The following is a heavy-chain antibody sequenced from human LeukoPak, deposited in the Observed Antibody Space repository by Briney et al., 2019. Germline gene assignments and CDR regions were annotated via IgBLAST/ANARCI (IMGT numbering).Heavy chain of an antibody. CDR2: ISSGSSTI. V-gene: IGHV3-48*02. J-gene: IGHJ3*02. Sequence: PGGSLILSCEASGFSFTNTWMNWVRQAPGKGLEWVSYISSGSSTIYYADSVKGRFTISRDNAKNSLCLQMNSLRDEDTAVYYCARENIVVVTAIRDAFDIWGQGTMVTVSS. CDR3: ARENIVVVTAIRDAFDI. CDR1: GFSFTNTW. D-gene: IGHD2-21*02.